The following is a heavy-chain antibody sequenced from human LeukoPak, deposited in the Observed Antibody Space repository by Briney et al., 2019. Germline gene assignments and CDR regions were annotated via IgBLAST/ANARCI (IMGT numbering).Heavy chain of an antibody. D-gene: IGHD5-24*01. Sequence: PGGSLRLSCAASLFTFSSYAMHWVRPARGRGVEWVAVISYDGSNKYYADSVKGRFTISRDNSKTTLYLQMKSLRAEDTAMYDYARGEHDNYFGKGNWFDSWGQGTLVTVSS. V-gene: IGHV3-30*04. J-gene: IGHJ5*01. CDR2: ISYDGSNK. CDR3: ARGEHDNYFGKGNWFDS. CDR1: LFTFSSYA.